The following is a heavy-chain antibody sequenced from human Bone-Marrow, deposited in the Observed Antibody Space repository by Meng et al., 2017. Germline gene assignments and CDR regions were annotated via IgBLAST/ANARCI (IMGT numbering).Heavy chain of an antibody. J-gene: IGHJ5*02. D-gene: IGHD1-26*01. CDR1: GYTFSNYG. Sequence: AQLVPAGGEVKKPGASVKASCKASGYTFSNYGITWVRQAPGQGIEWMGIINPSGGSTSYAQKFQGRVTMTRDTSTSTVYMELSSLRSEDTAVYYCARALVGAQSNWFDPWGQGTLVTVSS. CDR3: ARALVGAQSNWFDP. V-gene: IGHV1-46*01. CDR2: INPSGGST.